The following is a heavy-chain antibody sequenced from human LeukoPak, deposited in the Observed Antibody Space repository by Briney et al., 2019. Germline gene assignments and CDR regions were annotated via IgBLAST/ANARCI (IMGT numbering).Heavy chain of an antibody. Sequence: ASVKVSCKASGYTFTSYAMHWVRQAPGQRLEWMGWINAGNGNTKYSQKFQGRVTITRDTSASTAYMELSRLRSEDTAVYYCAREQGYCTNGVCYTDWGQGTLVTVSS. CDR2: INAGNGNT. V-gene: IGHV1-3*01. D-gene: IGHD2-8*01. J-gene: IGHJ4*02. CDR1: GYTFTSYA. CDR3: AREQGYCTNGVCYTD.